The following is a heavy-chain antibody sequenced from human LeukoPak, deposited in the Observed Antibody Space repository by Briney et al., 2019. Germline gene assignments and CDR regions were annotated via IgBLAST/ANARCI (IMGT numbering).Heavy chain of an antibody. D-gene: IGHD6-19*01. J-gene: IGHJ4*02. CDR3: ARDEYSSGWVDGEY. CDR1: GYTFTGCY. CDR2: INPNSGGT. V-gene: IGHV1-2*02. Sequence: ASVKVSCKASGYTFTGCYMHWVRQAPGQGLEWMGWINPNSGGTNYAQKFQGRVTMTRDTSISTAYMELSRLRSDDTAVYYCARDEYSSGWVDGEYWGQGTLVTVSS.